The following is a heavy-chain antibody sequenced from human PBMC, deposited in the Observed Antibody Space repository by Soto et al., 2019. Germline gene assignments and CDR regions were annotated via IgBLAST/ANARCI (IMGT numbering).Heavy chain of an antibody. CDR3: ARSTLYYDILTGYSNYYGMDV. J-gene: IGHJ6*02. CDR2: IGTAGGT. CDR1: GFTFSSYD. D-gene: IGHD3-9*01. Sequence: PGGSLRLSCAASGFTFSSYDMHWVRQATGKGLEWVSAIGTAGGTYYPGSVKGRFTISRENAKNSLYLQMNSLRAEDTAVYYCARSTLYYDILTGYSNYYGMDVWGQGTTVTVSS. V-gene: IGHV3-13*01.